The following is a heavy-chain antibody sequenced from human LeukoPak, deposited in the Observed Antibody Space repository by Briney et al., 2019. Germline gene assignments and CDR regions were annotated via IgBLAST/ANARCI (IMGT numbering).Heavy chain of an antibody. CDR1: GFTFISFE. Sequence: GRSLRLSCAASGFTFISFEMNWIRQAPGKGLEWVSYISSTGTTKYYADSVKGRFTIFRDNAKNSLYLQMNSLRVEDTGVYYCARVRGHSPNYSDPWGQGTLVTVSP. J-gene: IGHJ5*02. CDR2: ISSTGTTK. CDR3: ARVRGHSPNYSDP. D-gene: IGHD2-8*01. V-gene: IGHV3-48*03.